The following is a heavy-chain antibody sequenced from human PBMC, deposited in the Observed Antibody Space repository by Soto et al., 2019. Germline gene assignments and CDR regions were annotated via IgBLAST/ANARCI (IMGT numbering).Heavy chain of an antibody. D-gene: IGHD6-19*01. CDR2: IYYSGST. CDR3: ARLAAKGIEYYFDY. Sequence: QLQLQESGPGLVKPSETLSLTCTVSGGSISSSSYYWGWIRQPPGKGLEWIGSIYYSGSTYYNPSLKSRVTISVDTSKNQFSLKLSSVTAADTAVYYCARLAAKGIEYYFDYWGQGTLVTVSS. V-gene: IGHV4-39*01. CDR1: GGSISSSSYY. J-gene: IGHJ4*02.